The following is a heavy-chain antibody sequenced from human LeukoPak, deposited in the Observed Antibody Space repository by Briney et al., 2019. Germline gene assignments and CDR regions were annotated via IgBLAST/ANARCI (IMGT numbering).Heavy chain of an antibody. CDR3: ARGHDYYGSGRQSWLDP. CDR1: GGSISSYY. J-gene: IGHJ5*02. V-gene: IGHV4-59*01. CDR2: IYYSGNT. D-gene: IGHD3-10*01. Sequence: SETLSLTCTVSGGSISSYYWSWIRQPPGKGLEWIGYIYYSGNTNYNPSLKSRLTISVDTSKTQFSLKLSSVTAADSAVYYCARGHDYYGSGRQSWLDPWGQGILVTVSS.